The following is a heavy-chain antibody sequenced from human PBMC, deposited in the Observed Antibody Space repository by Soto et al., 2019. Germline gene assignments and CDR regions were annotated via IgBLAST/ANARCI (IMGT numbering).Heavy chain of an antibody. Sequence: GGSLRLSCAASGFTFSSYAMSWVRQAPGKGLEWVSAISGSGGSTYYADSVKGRFTNSRDNSKNTLYLQMNSLRAEDTAVYYCAKDQDDYIWGSYRYGYIDYWGQGTLVTVSS. V-gene: IGHV3-23*01. J-gene: IGHJ4*02. CDR3: AKDQDDYIWGSYRYGYIDY. CDR1: GFTFSSYA. CDR2: ISGSGGST. D-gene: IGHD3-16*02.